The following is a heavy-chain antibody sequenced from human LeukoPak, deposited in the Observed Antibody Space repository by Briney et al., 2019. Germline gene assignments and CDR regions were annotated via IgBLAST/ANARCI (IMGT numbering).Heavy chain of an antibody. J-gene: IGHJ4*02. Sequence: GGSLRLSCAASGFTFSNYAMSWVRQPPGKGLEGVSAVSGRVDSTYYADSVKGRFTISRDTSKNTLYLQMNSLRAEDTAVYYCAKWGDYDILTGYYDPDYWGQGTLVTVSS. CDR3: AKWGDYDILTGYYDPDY. CDR2: VSGRVDST. V-gene: IGHV3-23*01. CDR1: GFTFSNYA. D-gene: IGHD3-9*01.